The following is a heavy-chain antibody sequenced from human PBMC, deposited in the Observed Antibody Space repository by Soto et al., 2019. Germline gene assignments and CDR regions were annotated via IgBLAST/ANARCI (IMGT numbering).Heavy chain of an antibody. V-gene: IGHV1-46*01. CDR3: ARALIVGATDFDY. J-gene: IGHJ4*02. CDR1: GYTFIRYY. CDR2: INPSGGST. D-gene: IGHD1-26*01. Sequence: QVQLVQSGAEVKKPGASVKVSCKASGYTFIRYYIHWVRQAPGQGLEWMGIINPSGGSTSHAQKFQGRVTMTRDTSTSTVYMEVSSLTSEDTAVYYCARALIVGATDFDYWGQGTLVTVSS.